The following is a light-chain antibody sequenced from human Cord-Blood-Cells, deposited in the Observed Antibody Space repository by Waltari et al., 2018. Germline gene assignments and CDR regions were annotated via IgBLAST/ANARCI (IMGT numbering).Light chain of an antibody. J-gene: IGLJ3*02. CDR1: SSDGGSYNL. V-gene: IGLV2-23*01. CDR2: EGS. Sequence: QSALTQPASVSGSPGQSIPISCTGTSSDGGSYNLFSWYQQHPGKAPKLMIYEGSKRPSGVSNRFSGSKSGNTASLTISGLQAEDEADYYCCSYAGSSTWVFGGGTKLTVL. CDR3: CSYAGSSTWV.